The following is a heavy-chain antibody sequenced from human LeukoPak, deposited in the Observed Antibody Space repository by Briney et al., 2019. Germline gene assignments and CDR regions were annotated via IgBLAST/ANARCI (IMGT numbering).Heavy chain of an antibody. CDR1: GGSISSYH. Sequence: PSETLSLTCTVSGGSISSYHWSWVRQPPGKGLEWIGHIYYSGNTNYNPSLKSRVTISVDTSKNQFSLKLSSVTAADTAVYYCARTPYDSSGYEQFDYWGQGTLVTVSS. CDR3: ARTPYDSSGYEQFDY. CDR2: IYYSGNT. J-gene: IGHJ4*02. D-gene: IGHD3-22*01. V-gene: IGHV4-59*01.